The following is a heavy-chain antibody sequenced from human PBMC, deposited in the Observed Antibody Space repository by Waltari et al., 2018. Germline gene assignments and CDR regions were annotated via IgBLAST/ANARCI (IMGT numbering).Heavy chain of an antibody. Sequence: EVQLVESGGGLVQPWGSLRVSCAASGFRFTGYWMHWVRQPPGKGLVSVSRINSDGSSTIYADFVKGRFTMSRDNAKNMLYLQMNSLRAEDTAVYYCARDEVGAAADFDYWGQGTLVTVSS. J-gene: IGHJ4*02. CDR1: GFRFTGYW. CDR3: ARDEVGAAADFDY. D-gene: IGHD1-26*01. V-gene: IGHV3-74*01. CDR2: INSDGSST.